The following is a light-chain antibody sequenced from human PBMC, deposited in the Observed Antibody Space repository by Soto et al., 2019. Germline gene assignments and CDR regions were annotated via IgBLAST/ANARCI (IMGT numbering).Light chain of an antibody. CDR1: SSDVGGYTY. Sequence: QSALTQPRSVSGSPGQSVTISCTGTSSDVGGYTYVSWYQQHPGKAPKLMIYDVSKRPSGVPDRFSGSRSGNTASLTISGLQAEDEADYYCCPYAGSYSYVFGIGTKVTVL. CDR3: CPYAGSYSYV. J-gene: IGLJ1*01. V-gene: IGLV2-11*01. CDR2: DVS.